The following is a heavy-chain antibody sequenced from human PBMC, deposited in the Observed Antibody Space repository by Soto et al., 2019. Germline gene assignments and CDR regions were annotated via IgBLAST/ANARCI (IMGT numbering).Heavy chain of an antibody. J-gene: IGHJ4*02. Sequence: RKISCKTSGYSFTSNWIGWVRQMPGKGLEWMGIIYPGDSDTRYSPSFQGQVSISADKSISTAYLQWSSLKASDTPMYYCARLARTVLGTITLSPSGGFDDWGQGTLVTVSS. V-gene: IGHV5-51*01. CDR3: ARLARTVLGTITLSPSGGFDD. CDR2: IYPGDSDT. CDR1: GYSFTSNW. D-gene: IGHD3-3*01.